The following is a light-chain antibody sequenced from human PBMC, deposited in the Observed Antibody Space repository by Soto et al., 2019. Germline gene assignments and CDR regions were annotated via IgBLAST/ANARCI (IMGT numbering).Light chain of an antibody. Sequence: QSALTQPPSASGSPGQSVTISCTGSSSAVGGYNYVSWYQQHPGKAPKLMIYKASKRPSGVPDRLSGSKSGNTASLTVSGLQAEDEAEYYCSSYGGSNTVVFGGGTKLTVL. V-gene: IGLV2-8*01. J-gene: IGLJ2*01. CDR1: SSAVGGYNY. CDR2: KAS. CDR3: SSYGGSNTVV.